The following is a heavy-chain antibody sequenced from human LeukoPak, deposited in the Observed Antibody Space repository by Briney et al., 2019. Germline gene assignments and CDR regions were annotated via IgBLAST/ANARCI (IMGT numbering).Heavy chain of an antibody. Sequence: GGSLRLSCAASGFTFIDYDMRWVRQVIGKGLEWVSAIGIRGDTHYSGYVKGRFTISRDNSKNTLYLQMNSLRAEDTAVYYCARDRAIFGVVYYFDYWGQGTLVTVSS. D-gene: IGHD3-3*01. J-gene: IGHJ4*02. V-gene: IGHV3-13*01. CDR2: IGIRGDT. CDR1: GFTFIDYD. CDR3: ARDRAIFGVVYYFDY.